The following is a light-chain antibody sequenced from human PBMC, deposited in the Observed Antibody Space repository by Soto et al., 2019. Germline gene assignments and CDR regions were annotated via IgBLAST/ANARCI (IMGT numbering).Light chain of an antibody. CDR1: SGDVGGYNL. V-gene: IGLV2-14*02. CDR3: NSYTNSGSFV. Sequence: QSVLTQPASVSGSPRQSITISFTGTSGDVGGYNLVSWYQQHTGQAPKLLXXEVSNRPSGVSSRFSGSKSGNTASLTISGLRADDEADYYCNSYTNSGSFVFGTGTKVTVL. CDR2: EVS. J-gene: IGLJ1*01.